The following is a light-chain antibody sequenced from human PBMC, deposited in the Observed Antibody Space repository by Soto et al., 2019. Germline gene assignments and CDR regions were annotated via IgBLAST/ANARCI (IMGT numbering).Light chain of an antibody. CDR1: QDISKN. V-gene: IGKV1-33*01. CDR2: DAS. J-gene: IGKJ5*01. CDR3: QQYDNLLPIT. Sequence: IQMTQSPSSLSASVGDRVTITCQASQDISKNLNWYQQKPGKATKLLIYDASSLQTGVPSRFSESGSATHFTFTIRSLRPEDVATYYCQQYDNLLPITFGQGTRLEIK.